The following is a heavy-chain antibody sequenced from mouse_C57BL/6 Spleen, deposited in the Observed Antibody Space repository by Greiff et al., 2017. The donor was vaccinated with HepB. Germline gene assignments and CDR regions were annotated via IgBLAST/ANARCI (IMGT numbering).Heavy chain of an antibody. J-gene: IGHJ4*01. Sequence: VQLKESGPGMVKPSQSLSLTCTVTGYSITSGYDWHWIRHFPGNKLEWMGYISYSGSTNYNPSLKSRISITHDTSKNHFFLKLNSVTTEDTATYYCARGRVYYAMDYWGQGTSVTVSS. CDR1: GYSITSGYD. V-gene: IGHV3-1*01. CDR3: ARGRVYYAMDY. CDR2: ISYSGST.